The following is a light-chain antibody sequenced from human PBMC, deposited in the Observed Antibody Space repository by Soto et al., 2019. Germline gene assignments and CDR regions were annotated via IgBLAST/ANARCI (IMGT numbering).Light chain of an antibody. Sequence: QSVLTQPPSASGTPWQRVTISCSGRSSNIGSKTVNWYQQLPGTAPKLLIYSNYQRPSGVPDRFSGSKSGTSASLAISGPQSEDEADYYCSAWDASLNGYVFGTGTKVTVL. CDR2: SNY. J-gene: IGLJ1*01. V-gene: IGLV1-44*01. CDR1: SSNIGSKT. CDR3: SAWDASLNGYV.